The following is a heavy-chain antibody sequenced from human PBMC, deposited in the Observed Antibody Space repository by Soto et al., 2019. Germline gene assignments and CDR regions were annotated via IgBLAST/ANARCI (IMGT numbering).Heavy chain of an antibody. J-gene: IGHJ3*02. CDR2: IYSGGST. CDR1: GFTVSSNY. CDR3: GRVFHEYGYYEGTAFDI. D-gene: IGHD4-17*01. Sequence: GGSLRLSCAAFGFTVSSNYMSWVRQAPGKGLEWVSVIYSGGSTYYADSAKSRFTISRDNSKNTLYLLMNSLRAEETAVYYCGRVFHEYGYYEGTAFDIWGLGTTVTVSS. V-gene: IGHV3-53*05.